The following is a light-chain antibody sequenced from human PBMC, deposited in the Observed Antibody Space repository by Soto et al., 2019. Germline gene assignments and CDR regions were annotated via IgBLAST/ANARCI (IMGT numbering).Light chain of an antibody. CDR1: QSVSSN. Sequence: EIVMTQSPATLSVSPGERDTLSCRASQSVSSNLAWYQQKPGQAPRLLIYGAPTRATGIPARFSGSGSGTEFTFTFSSLQSEDFAFYYCQQYNNGFWAFGQGTKVDIK. CDR2: GAP. J-gene: IGKJ1*01. V-gene: IGKV3-15*01. CDR3: QQYNNGFWA.